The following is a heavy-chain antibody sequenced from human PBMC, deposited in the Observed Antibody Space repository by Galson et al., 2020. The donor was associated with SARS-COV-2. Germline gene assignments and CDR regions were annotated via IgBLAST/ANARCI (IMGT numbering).Heavy chain of an antibody. Sequence: ASVKVSCKASGYTFTSYDINWVRQATGHGLEWMGWMNPNSGKTGYAQKFQGRVTLTRNTSISTAYMEVSSLTSEDTAIYYCARGFRSGWYEGLDSWGQGTLITVSS. CDR3: ARGFRSGWYEGLDS. CDR2: MNPNSGKT. J-gene: IGHJ4*02. V-gene: IGHV1-8*01. CDR1: GYTFTSYD. D-gene: IGHD6-19*01.